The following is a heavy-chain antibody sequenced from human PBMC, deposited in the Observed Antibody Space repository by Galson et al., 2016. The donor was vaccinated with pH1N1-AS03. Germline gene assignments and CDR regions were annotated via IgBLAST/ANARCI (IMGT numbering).Heavy chain of an antibody. CDR3: SAENWNYKVFYGMDV. CDR1: GFTFSNAW. CDR2: IRSKTDGATS. Sequence: SGFTFSNAWMSWVRQAPGKGLEWVGRIRSKTDGATSDYAAPVKGRFTISRDDSKNTLFLQMNSLETEDTGVYYCSAENWNYKVFYGMDVWGHGTTVTVSS. D-gene: IGHD1-7*01. V-gene: IGHV3-15*01. J-gene: IGHJ6*02.